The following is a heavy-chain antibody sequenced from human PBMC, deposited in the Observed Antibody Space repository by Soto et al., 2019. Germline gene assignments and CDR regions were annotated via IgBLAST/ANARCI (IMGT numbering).Heavy chain of an antibody. J-gene: IGHJ4*02. CDR2: INTDGSST. CDR3: ARASGSNIHFDY. V-gene: IGHV3-74*01. CDR1: GLTFSSYW. Sequence: EVQLVESGGGLVQPGGSLRLSWAASGLTFSSYWMHWVRRARGKGLVWVSRINTDGSSTTYADSVKGRFTISRDNTKNTLYLQMNSLRVEDTAVYYCARASGSNIHFDYWGQGTLVTVSS. D-gene: IGHD1-26*01.